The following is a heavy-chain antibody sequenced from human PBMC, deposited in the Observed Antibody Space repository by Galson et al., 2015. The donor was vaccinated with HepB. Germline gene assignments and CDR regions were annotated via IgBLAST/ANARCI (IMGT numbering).Heavy chain of an antibody. J-gene: IGHJ4*02. CDR3: VRETQYFDWLLHASFFDF. D-gene: IGHD3-9*01. V-gene: IGHV3-7*03. CDR1: GFTLSSFW. Sequence: SLRLSCAVSGFTLSSFWMTWVRQAPGKGLEWVANIKQDGSEANYVDSVKGRFTVSRDNSKNSLYLQMNSLRAGDTAVYYCVRETQYFDWLLHASFFDFWGQGTLVTVSS. CDR2: IKQDGSEA.